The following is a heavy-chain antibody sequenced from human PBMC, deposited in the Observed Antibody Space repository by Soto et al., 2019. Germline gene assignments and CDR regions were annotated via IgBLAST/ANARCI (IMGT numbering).Heavy chain of an antibody. V-gene: IGHV4-59*08. CDR2: IYYSGST. J-gene: IGHJ4*02. D-gene: IGHD4-17*01. CDR1: GGSISSYY. Sequence: PSETLSLTCTVSGGSISSYYWSWIRQPPGKGLEWIGYIYYSGSTNYNPSLKSRVTISVDTSKNQFSLKLSSVTAADTAVYYCARHDYGDLFDYCGQGTLVTLSS. CDR3: ARHDYGDLFDY.